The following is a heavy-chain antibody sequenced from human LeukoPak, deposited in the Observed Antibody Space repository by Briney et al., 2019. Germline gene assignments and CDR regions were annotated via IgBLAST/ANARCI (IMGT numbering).Heavy chain of an antibody. D-gene: IGHD1-26*01. CDR3: ARVVVGAARWFDP. V-gene: IGHV3-74*01. CDR2: INSDGSTT. CDR1: GFTFSDYY. J-gene: IGHJ5*02. Sequence: GGSLRLSCAASGFTFSDYYMNWIRQAPGKGLEWVSRINSDGSTTSYADSVRGRFTISRDNAKNTLYLQMNSLRAEDTAMYYCARVVVGAARWFDPWGQGTLVTVSS.